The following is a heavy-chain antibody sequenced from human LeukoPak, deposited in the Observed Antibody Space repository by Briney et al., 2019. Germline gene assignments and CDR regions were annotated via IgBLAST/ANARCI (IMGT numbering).Heavy chain of an antibody. D-gene: IGHD4-17*01. Sequence: GASVKVSCKCSGFTFSSCAITWVRQAPGQRLEWMGWFITYNGYTNYAQQFQGRVTMTIDMSTSTAYMELRSLRSDDTAVYYCAKTTMTSEESSYFYMDVWGRGTTVTVSS. CDR3: AKTTMTSEESSYFYMDV. CDR1: GFTFSSCA. J-gene: IGHJ6*03. V-gene: IGHV1-18*01. CDR2: FITYNGYT.